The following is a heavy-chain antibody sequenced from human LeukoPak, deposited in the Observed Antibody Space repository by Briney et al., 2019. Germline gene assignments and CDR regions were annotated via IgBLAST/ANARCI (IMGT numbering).Heavy chain of an antibody. V-gene: IGHV4-39*07. J-gene: IGHJ4*02. Sequence: SETLSLTCTVSGGSIISSSYYWGWIRQPPGKGLEWIGSIFYSGSTNYNPSLKSRVTISVDTSKNQFSLKLSSVTAADTAVYYCARGSGYSYGYASRYWGQGTLVTVSS. CDR2: IFYSGST. CDR3: ARGSGYSYGYASRY. CDR1: GGSIISSSYY. D-gene: IGHD5-18*01.